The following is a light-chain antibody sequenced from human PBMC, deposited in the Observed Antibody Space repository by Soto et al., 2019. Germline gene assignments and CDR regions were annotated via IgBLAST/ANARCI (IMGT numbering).Light chain of an antibody. J-gene: IGKJ1*01. CDR3: HQYGSSPAT. Sequence: IGLSQSPGTLSLSQGERATLSCRASQSVSSSYLAWYQQKPGQAPRLLIFGASSRATDIPDRFSGSGSGTDFTLTISRLEPEDFAVYYCHQYGSSPATFGQVTMVAIK. V-gene: IGKV3-20*01. CDR1: QSVSSSY. CDR2: GAS.